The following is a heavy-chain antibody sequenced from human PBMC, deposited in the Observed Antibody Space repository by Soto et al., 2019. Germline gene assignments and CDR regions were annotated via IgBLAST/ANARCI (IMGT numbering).Heavy chain of an antibody. J-gene: IGHJ4*02. CDR3: ARDLSYGDQKPGY. Sequence: QVQLQESGPGLVKPSQTLSLTCTVSGGSISSGGYYWSWIRQHPGKGLEWIGYIDSSGSTYYNPSLKSRVTISVDTSKNQFSRKLSSVTAADTAVYYCARDLSYGDQKPGYWGQGTLVTVSS. D-gene: IGHD4-17*01. CDR2: IDSSGST. CDR1: GGSISSGGYY. V-gene: IGHV4-31*03.